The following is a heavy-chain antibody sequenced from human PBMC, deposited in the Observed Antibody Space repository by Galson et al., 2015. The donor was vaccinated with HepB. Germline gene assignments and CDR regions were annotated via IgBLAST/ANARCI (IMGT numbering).Heavy chain of an antibody. CDR1: GFTFSNAW. D-gene: IGHD3-3*01. CDR3: TTRSTYYDFWSGYSPQDY. J-gene: IGHJ4*02. V-gene: IGHV3-15*01. Sequence: SLRLSCAASGFTFSNAWMSWVRQAPGKGLEWVGRIKSKTDGGTTDYAAPVKGRFTISRDDSKNTLYLQMNSLKTEDTAVYYCTTRSTYYDFWSGYSPQDYWGQGTLVTVSS. CDR2: IKSKTDGGTT.